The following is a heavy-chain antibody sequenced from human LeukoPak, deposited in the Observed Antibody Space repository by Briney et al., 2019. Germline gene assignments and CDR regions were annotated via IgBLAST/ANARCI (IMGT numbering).Heavy chain of an antibody. J-gene: IGHJ4*02. V-gene: IGHV3-74*01. Sequence: GGSLRLSCAASGLAFSAYKMHWARQAPRKGLVWVSRISTDGYTTDYADFVQGRFTASRDNTKNTWSLEMNSLRAEDTAVYYCVVGGSPGYWGQGTLVTVSS. CDR3: VVGGSPGY. CDR1: GLAFSAYK. D-gene: IGHD2-15*01. CDR2: ISTDGYTT.